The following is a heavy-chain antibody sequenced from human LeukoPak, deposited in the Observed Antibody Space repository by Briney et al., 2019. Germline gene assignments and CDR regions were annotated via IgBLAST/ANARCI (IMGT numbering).Heavy chain of an antibody. V-gene: IGHV3-20*04. CDR1: GFTFDEYG. D-gene: IGHD2-15*01. CDR3: ARVAPLNCSGGSCYYRYYFDY. Sequence: GGSLRLSCAASGFTFDEYGMSWVRHPPGKGLEWVSGINWNGGSTTYADSVKGRFTISRVNAKNSLYLQMNSLRAEDTALYYCARVAPLNCSGGSCYYRYYFDYWGQGTLVTVSS. J-gene: IGHJ4*02. CDR2: INWNGGST.